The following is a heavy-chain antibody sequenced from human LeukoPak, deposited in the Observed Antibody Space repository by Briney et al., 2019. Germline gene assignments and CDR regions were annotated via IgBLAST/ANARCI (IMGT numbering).Heavy chain of an antibody. V-gene: IGHV5-51*01. J-gene: IGHJ5*02. CDR1: GXSXXXSW. Sequence: SGXSXXXSWIGGARQMPGKXLEWMAIINPGDSDTRYSPSFQGQVTISADKSISTVYLQWGSLKASDTAMYYCARQPGAGWFDPWGQGTLVTVSS. CDR3: ARQPGAGWFDP. CDR2: INPGDSDT. D-gene: IGHD3-10*01.